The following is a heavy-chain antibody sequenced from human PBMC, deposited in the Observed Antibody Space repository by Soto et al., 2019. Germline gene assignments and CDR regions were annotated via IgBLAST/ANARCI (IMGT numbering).Heavy chain of an antibody. CDR3: ASTTTVTTSDAFDI. J-gene: IGHJ3*02. Sequence: ASVKVSCKASGYTFTSYDINWVRQATGQGLEWMGWMNPNSGNTGYAQKFQGRVTMTRNTSISTAYMELGSLRSEDTAVYYCASTTTVTTSDAFDIWGQGTMVTVSS. V-gene: IGHV1-8*01. CDR2: MNPNSGNT. D-gene: IGHD4-17*01. CDR1: GYTFTSYD.